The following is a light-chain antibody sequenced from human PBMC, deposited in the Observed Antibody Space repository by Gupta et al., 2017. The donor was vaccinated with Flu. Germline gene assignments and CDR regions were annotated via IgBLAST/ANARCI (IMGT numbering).Light chain of an antibody. CDR2: GVS. CDR3: QHYVNAPLS. V-gene: IGKV3-20*01. Sequence: IVLTQSPDTLSLSPGESATLSCRASQSVPGGYLAWYQHKPGQAPRLLIHGVSIRATAIPDRFSAGGSGTDFTLTINGLEPEDFAVYYCQHYVNAPLSFGQGTKVEIK. J-gene: IGKJ1*01. CDR1: QSVPGGY.